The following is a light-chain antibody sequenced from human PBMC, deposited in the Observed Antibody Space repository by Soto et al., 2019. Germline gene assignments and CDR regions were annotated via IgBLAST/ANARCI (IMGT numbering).Light chain of an antibody. J-gene: IGKJ1*01. CDR2: AAS. V-gene: IGKV1-27*01. Sequence: DIQMTQSPSSLSASVRDRVTITCRASQGISNYLAWYQQKPGKVPKLLIYAASTLQSGVPSRFSGSGSGTDFTLTITSLQPEDVETYYCQKYDSAPWTFGQGTKVEIK. CDR3: QKYDSAPWT. CDR1: QGISNY.